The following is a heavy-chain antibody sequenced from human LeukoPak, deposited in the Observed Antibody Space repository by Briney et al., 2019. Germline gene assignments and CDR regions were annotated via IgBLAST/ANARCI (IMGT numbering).Heavy chain of an antibody. CDR3: ATRPLPIGATGTPFDF. CDR2: ISGSGGST. Sequence: PGGSLRLSCAASGFTFSSYAMSWVRQAPGKGLEWVSAISGSGGSTYYADSVKGRFTISRDNSKNTLYLQMNSLRAEDTAVYYCATRPLPIGATGTPFDFWGQGTLVTVSS. CDR1: GFTFSSYA. D-gene: IGHD6-13*01. V-gene: IGHV3-23*01. J-gene: IGHJ4*02.